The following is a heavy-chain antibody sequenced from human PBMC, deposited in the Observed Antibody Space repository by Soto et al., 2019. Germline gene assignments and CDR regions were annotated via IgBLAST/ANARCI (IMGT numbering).Heavy chain of an antibody. CDR2: ISSSGGST. J-gene: IGHJ4*02. Sequence: GGSLRLSCAASGFTFSGYPMHWVRQAPGKGLEYVSAISSSGGSTYYADSVKGRFTISRDNSKNTLYLQMNSLRSEDTAVYYCAKDRRGWHEGGFDYWGQGTLVTVSS. V-gene: IGHV3-23*01. D-gene: IGHD6-19*01. CDR3: AKDRRGWHEGGFDY. CDR1: GFTFSGYP.